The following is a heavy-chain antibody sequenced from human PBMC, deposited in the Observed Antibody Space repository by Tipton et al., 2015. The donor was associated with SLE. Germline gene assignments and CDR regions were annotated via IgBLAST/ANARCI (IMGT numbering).Heavy chain of an antibody. CDR1: GASISSGNYF. Sequence: TLSLTCTVSGASISSGNYFYTWIRQSPGKGLEWIANIYHSGSTYYNPSLKSRVTISVDTSKNQFSLKLSSVTAADTAVYYCARQLRFLEWLSHTFDYWGQGTLVTVSS. J-gene: IGHJ4*02. D-gene: IGHD3-3*01. CDR2: IYHSGST. CDR3: ARQLRFLEWLSHTFDY. V-gene: IGHV4-39*01.